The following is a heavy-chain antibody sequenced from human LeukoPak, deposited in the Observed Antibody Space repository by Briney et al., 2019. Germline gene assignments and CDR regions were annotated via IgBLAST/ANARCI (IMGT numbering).Heavy chain of an antibody. CDR2: IRYDGSNK. J-gene: IGHJ4*02. D-gene: IGHD6-13*01. V-gene: IGHV3-30*02. Sequence: GGSLRLSCAASGFTFSSYGMHWVRQAPGKGLEWVAFIRYDGSNKYYADSVKGRFTISRDNAKNSLYLQMNSLRAEDTAVYYCARVGQQLGMGFDYWGQGTLVTVSS. CDR1: GFTFSSYG. CDR3: ARVGQQLGMGFDY.